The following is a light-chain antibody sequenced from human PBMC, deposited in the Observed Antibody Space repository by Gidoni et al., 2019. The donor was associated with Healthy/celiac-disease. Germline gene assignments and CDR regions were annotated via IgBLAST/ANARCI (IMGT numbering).Light chain of an antibody. CDR3: QAWDSSTGV. CDR2: QDS. Sequence: SYELTQPPSVSVSPGQTASITCSGGNLGDKYACWYPQKPGQSPVLVIYQDSKRPSGIPERFSGSNSGNTATLTISGTQAMDEADYYCQAWDSSTGVFGGGTKLTVL. J-gene: IGLJ3*02. CDR1: NLGDKY. V-gene: IGLV3-1*01.